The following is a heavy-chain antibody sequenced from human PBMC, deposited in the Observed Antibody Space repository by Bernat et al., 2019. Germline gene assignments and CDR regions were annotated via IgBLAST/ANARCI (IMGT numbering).Heavy chain of an antibody. D-gene: IGHD6-19*01. CDR2: ISYDGSNK. Sequence: QVQLVESGGGVVQPGRSLRLSCAASGFTFSSYGMHWVRQAPGKGLEWVAVISYDGSNKYYADSVKGRFTISRDNSKNTLYLQMNSLRAEDTAVYYCAKTSGWYLYYYYYGMDVWGQGTTVTVSS. J-gene: IGHJ6*02. CDR3: AKTSGWYLYYYYYGMDV. CDR1: GFTFSSYG. V-gene: IGHV3-30*18.